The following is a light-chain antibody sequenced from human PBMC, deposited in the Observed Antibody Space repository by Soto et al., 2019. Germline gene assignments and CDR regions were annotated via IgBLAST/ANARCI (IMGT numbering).Light chain of an antibody. CDR1: TSNIGSNY. Sequence: QSVLTQPPSASGTPGQGVTISCSGITSNIGSNYVYGYQQLPGTTPKLLIYRNNQRPSGVPDRFSGSKSGTSASLAISGLRSDDEADYFCATWDDSLNGFYVFGTGTKVTVL. CDR2: RNN. CDR3: ATWDDSLNGFYV. V-gene: IGLV1-47*01. J-gene: IGLJ1*01.